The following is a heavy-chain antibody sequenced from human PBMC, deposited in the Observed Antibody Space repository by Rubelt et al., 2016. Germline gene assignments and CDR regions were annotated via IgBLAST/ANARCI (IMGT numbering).Heavy chain of an antibody. D-gene: IGHD3-10*01. J-gene: IGHJ3*02. Sequence: VRQAPGKGLEWVSSISSSSSYIYYADSVKGRFTISRDNAKNSLYLQMNSLRAEDMAVYYCASSRGTYISGAFDIWGQGTMVTVSS. V-gene: IGHV3-21*01. CDR2: ISSSSSYI. CDR3: ASSRGTYISGAFDI.